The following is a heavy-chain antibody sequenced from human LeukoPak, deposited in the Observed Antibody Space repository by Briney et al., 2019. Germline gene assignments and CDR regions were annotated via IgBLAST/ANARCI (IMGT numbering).Heavy chain of an antibody. Sequence: GGSLRLSCGASGFTFGTYWMHWVRQALGKGLVWVSGINSDGGTTTYADSVKGRFTISRDNAKNSLYLQMNSLRAEDTAVYYCAELGITMIGGVWGKGTTVTISS. D-gene: IGHD3-10*02. J-gene: IGHJ6*04. V-gene: IGHV3-74*01. CDR2: INSDGGTT. CDR1: GFTFGTYW. CDR3: AELGITMIGGV.